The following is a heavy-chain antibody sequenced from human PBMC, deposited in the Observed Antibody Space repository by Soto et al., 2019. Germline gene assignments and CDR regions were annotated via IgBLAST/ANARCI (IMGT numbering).Heavy chain of an antibody. V-gene: IGHV3-21*01. D-gene: IGHD1-26*01. CDR3: TRGGMVNNGMDV. CDR1: GFTFNSYS. J-gene: IGHJ6*02. Sequence: EVQLVESGGGLVKPGGSLRLSCAAFGFTFNSYSMNWVRQAPGRGLEWVSSIRSSSSSIKYAESVKGRFTISRDNAKNSLYLQMNSLRAEDTAVYYCTRGGMVNNGMDVWGQGTTVTVSS. CDR2: IRSSSSSI.